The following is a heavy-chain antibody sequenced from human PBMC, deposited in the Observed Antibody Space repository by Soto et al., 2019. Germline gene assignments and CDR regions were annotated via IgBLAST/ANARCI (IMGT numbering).Heavy chain of an antibody. V-gene: IGHV1-2*02. CDR3: ARVFPHYYDSSGYYQPDDAFDI. J-gene: IGHJ3*02. CDR2: INPNSGGT. D-gene: IGHD3-22*01. CDR1: GYTVTGYY. Sequence: ASVKVSCKASGYTVTGYYMHCVRQAPGQVLEWMGWINPNSGGTNYAQKFQGRVTMTRDTSISTAYMELSRLRSDDTAVYYCARVFPHYYDSSGYYQPDDAFDIWGQGTMVTVSS.